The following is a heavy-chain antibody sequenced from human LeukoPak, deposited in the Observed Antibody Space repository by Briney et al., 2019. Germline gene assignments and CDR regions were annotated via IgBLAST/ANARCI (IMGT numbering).Heavy chain of an antibody. Sequence: PSETLSLTCTVSGGSISGYYWSWLRQPPGKGLEWIGYSHYSGSTNYNPSLKSRGTISVDTSKNQFSLKLRSVTAADTAVYFCARDRETLVRGVSVRSFDHWGQGTLVTVSS. CDR3: ARDRETLVRGVSVRSFDH. CDR2: SHYSGST. V-gene: IGHV4-59*01. D-gene: IGHD3-10*01. CDR1: GGSISGYY. J-gene: IGHJ4*02.